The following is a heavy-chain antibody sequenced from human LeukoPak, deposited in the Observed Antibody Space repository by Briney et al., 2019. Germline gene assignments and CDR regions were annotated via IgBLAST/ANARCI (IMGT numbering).Heavy chain of an antibody. V-gene: IGHV3-23*01. Sequence: GGSLRLSCAASGFTFSSYAMSGVCQAPGKGLEWVSAISGSGGSTYYADSVKGRFTISRDNSKNTLYLQMNSLRAEDTAVYYCAPLGSSGYHFDSWGPGTLVTVSS. CDR3: APLGSSGYHFDS. CDR1: GFTFSSYA. J-gene: IGHJ4*02. D-gene: IGHD3-22*01. CDR2: ISGSGGST.